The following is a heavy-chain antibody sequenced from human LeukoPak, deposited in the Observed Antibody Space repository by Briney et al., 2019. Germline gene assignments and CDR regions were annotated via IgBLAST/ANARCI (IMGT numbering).Heavy chain of an antibody. D-gene: IGHD2/OR15-2a*01. J-gene: IGHJ5*02. CDR2: IYHSGST. CDR1: GVSISSYY. CDR3: ARGGSLLTGSTTRNWFDP. V-gene: IGHV4-59*12. Sequence: SETLSLTCTVSGVSISSYYWGWIRQPPGKGLEWVGHIYHSGSTNYNPSLKSRVTISVDTSKNQFSLKLSSVTAADTAVYYCARGGSLLTGSTTRNWFDPWGQGTLVTVSS.